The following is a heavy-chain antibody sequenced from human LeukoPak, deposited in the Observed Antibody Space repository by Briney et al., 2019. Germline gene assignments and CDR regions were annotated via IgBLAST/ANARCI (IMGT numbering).Heavy chain of an antibody. CDR2: IYYSGST. D-gene: IGHD3-3*01. J-gene: IGHJ6*03. CDR1: GGSISSGDYY. Sequence: TSETLSLTCTVSGGSISSGDYYWGWIRQPPGKGLEWIVYIYYSGSTYYNPSPKSRFTISVDTSKNQFSLKLSSVTAADTAVYYCARGTYDFWSGYSRYYYYYMDVWGKGTTVTVSS. V-gene: IGHV4-30-4*08. CDR3: ARGTYDFWSGYSRYYYYYMDV.